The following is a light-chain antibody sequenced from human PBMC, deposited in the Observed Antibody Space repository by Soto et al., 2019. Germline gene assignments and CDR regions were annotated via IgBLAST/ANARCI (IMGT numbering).Light chain of an antibody. V-gene: IGKV3-20*01. J-gene: IGKJ1*01. CDR3: QQYGSSLRT. CDR2: GAS. CDR1: QSVSSSY. Sequence: EIVLTQSAGTLSLSPGERATLSCRASQSVSSSYLAWYQQKPGQAPRLLIYGASSRATGIPDRFSGSGSGTEFTLTISRLEPEDFAVYYCQQYGSSLRTFGQGTKVEIK.